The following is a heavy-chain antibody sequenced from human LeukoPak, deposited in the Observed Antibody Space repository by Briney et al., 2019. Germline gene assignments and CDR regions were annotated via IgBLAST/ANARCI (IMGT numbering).Heavy chain of an antibody. J-gene: IGHJ4*02. D-gene: IGHD6-13*01. V-gene: IGHV3-53*01. CDR3: ARDKGYTPDY. CDR2: IYTGGST. Sequence: GGSLRLSCAVSGFTVSSNYMSWVRQAPGKGLEWVSVIYTGGSTYSADSVKGRFTISRDNSKSTLFLQMNSLRAEDTALYYCARDKGYTPDYWGQGTLVTVPS. CDR1: GFTVSSNY.